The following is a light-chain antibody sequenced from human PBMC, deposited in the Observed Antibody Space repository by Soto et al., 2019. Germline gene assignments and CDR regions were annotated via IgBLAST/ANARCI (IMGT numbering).Light chain of an antibody. CDR2: VPS. CDR3: HQNQVIPPT. V-gene: IGKV1-39*01. J-gene: IGKJ1*01. CDR1: QSIDTY. Sequence: DIQMTQSPSSLSASVGDRVTVTCRASQSIDTYLNWYQQRPSQAPKLLIYVPSTLQSGLPSRFSRSGSGTRLTLTISSLQPADFATYYCHQNQVIPPTFGQGTRVE.